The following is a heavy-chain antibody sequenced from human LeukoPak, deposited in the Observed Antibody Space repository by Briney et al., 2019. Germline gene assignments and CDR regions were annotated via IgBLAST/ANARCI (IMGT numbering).Heavy chain of an antibody. D-gene: IGHD6-13*01. J-gene: IGHJ4*02. V-gene: IGHV3-21*01. CDR2: ISSSSSYI. CDR3: ARLKAAAGRTFDY. CDR1: GFTFSSYS. Sequence: KPGGSLRLSCAASGFTFSSYSMNWVRQAPGKGLEWVSSISSSSSYIYYADSVKGRFTISRDNAKNSLYLQMNSLRAEDTAVYYCARLKAAAGRTFDYWGQGTLVTVSS.